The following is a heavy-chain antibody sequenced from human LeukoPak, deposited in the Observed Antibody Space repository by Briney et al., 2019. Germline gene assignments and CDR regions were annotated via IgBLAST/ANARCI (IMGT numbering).Heavy chain of an antibody. V-gene: IGHV4-39*01. CDR2: IYYSGNT. CDR3: ARQTGSGLFILP. CDR1: GVSISSSNSY. D-gene: IGHD3/OR15-3a*01. J-gene: IGHJ4*02. Sequence: SETLSLTCTVSGVSISSSNSYWGWIRQPPGKGLEWIGSIYYSGNTYYNASLKSQVSISIDTSKNQFPLRLTSVTAADTAVYYCARQTGSGLFILPGGQGTLVTVSS.